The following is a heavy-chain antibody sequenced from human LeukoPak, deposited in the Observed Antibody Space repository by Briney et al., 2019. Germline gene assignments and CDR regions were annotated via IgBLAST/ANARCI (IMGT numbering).Heavy chain of an antibody. V-gene: IGHV3-23*01. Sequence: PGGSLRLSCAASGFPFSSYAMNWVRQAPGKGLDWVSGITGSGAKTYYADSVKGRFTISRDNSKNTLYLQMSSLRAEDTAVYYCAKGDFPLDFWGQGTLVTVST. CDR3: AKGDFPLDF. J-gene: IGHJ4*02. CDR1: GFPFSSYA. CDR2: ITGSGAKT. D-gene: IGHD3-3*01.